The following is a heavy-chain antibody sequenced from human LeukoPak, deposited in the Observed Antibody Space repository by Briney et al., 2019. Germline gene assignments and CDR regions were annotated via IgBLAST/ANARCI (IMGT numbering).Heavy chain of an antibody. CDR2: IYIRGTT. CDR3: ARGYWFYFDY. J-gene: IGHJ4*02. CDR1: GASISSGSYY. V-gene: IGHV4-61*02. D-gene: IGHD2-8*02. Sequence: PSETLSLTCTVSGASISSGSYYWSWIRQSAGKGLEWIGRIYIRGTTTYNPSLKSRVTISVDTSKNQFSLKLSSVTAADTAVYYCARGYWFYFDYWGQGSLVTVSS.